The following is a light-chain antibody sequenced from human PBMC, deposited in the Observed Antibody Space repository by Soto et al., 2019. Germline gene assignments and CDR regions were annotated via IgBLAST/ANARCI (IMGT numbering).Light chain of an antibody. CDR1: SGSVSTSYY. Sequence: QTVVTQEPSFSVSPGRTVTLTCGLSSGSVSTSYYPSWYQQTPGQAPRTLIYSTNTRSSGVPDRFSGSILGNKAALTITGAQADDESDYYCELYMGSGIWVFGGGTKVTVL. CDR3: ELYMGSGIWV. J-gene: IGLJ3*02. CDR2: STN. V-gene: IGLV8-61*01.